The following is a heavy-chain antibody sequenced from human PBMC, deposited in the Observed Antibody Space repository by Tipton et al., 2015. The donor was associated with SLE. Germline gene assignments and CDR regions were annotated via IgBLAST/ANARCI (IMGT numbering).Heavy chain of an antibody. V-gene: IGHV1-69*13. J-gene: IGHJ6*02. CDR2: IIPFFHTT. D-gene: IGHD3-22*01. CDR3: ARDQDLYDSNGYYVV. Sequence: QSGAEVKKPGSSVKVSCKASGGNSRTSAISWVRQAPGQGLEWMGRIIPFFHTTNNAPKFQGRVTITADEFTSTAYIELSSLRSEDTAVYYCARDQDLYDSNGYYVVWGQGATVTVSS. CDR1: GGNSRTSA.